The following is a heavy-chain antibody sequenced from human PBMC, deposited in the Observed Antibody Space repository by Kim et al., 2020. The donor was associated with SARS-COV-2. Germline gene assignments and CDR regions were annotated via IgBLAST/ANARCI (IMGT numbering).Heavy chain of an antibody. Sequence: PSLKSRVTISVDTSKNQFSLKLSTVTAADTAVYYCARHRSYGDYLYYFDCWGQGTLVTISS. J-gene: IGHJ4*02. D-gene: IGHD4-17*01. CDR3: ARHRSYGDYLYYFDC. V-gene: IGHV4-39*01.